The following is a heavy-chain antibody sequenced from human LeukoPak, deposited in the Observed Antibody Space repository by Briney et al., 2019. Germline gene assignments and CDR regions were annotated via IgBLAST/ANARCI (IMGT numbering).Heavy chain of an antibody. V-gene: IGHV1-8*01. CDR2: MNPNSGNT. J-gene: IGHJ3*02. CDR1: GYTFTSYD. CDR3: ARDSRITMVRGPYAFDI. D-gene: IGHD3-10*01. Sequence: ASVKVSCKASGYTFTSYDINWVRQATGQGLEWMGWMNPNSGNTGYAQKFQGRVTMTRNTSISTAYMELSSLRSEDTAVYYCARDSRITMVRGPYAFDIWGQGTMVTVSS.